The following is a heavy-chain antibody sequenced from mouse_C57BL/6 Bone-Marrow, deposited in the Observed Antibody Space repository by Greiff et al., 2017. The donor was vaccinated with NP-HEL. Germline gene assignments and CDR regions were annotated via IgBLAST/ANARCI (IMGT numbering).Heavy chain of an antibody. V-gene: IGHV5-9-1*02. Sequence: EVMLVESGEGLVKPGGSLKLSCAASGFTFSSYAMSWVRQTPEKRLEWVAYISSGGDYIYYADTVKGRFTISRDNARNTLYLQMSSLKSEDTAMYYCTRELTGTGGYFDYWGQGTTLTVSS. CDR2: ISSGGDYI. CDR3: TRELTGTGGYFDY. J-gene: IGHJ2*01. CDR1: GFTFSSYA. D-gene: IGHD4-1*01.